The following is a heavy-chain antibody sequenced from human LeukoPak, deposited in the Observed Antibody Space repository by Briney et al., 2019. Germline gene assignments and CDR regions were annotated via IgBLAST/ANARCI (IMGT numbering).Heavy chain of an antibody. CDR2: INSDGSST. Sequence: GGSLRLSCAASGFTFSSYWMHWVRQAPGKGLVWVSRINSDGSSTSYADSVKGRFTISRDNAKNTLYLQMNSLRAEDTAVYYCAHLYDYVWGSYRGDYWGQGTLVTVSS. V-gene: IGHV3-74*01. CDR1: GFTFSSYW. J-gene: IGHJ4*02. CDR3: AHLYDYVWGSYRGDY. D-gene: IGHD3-16*02.